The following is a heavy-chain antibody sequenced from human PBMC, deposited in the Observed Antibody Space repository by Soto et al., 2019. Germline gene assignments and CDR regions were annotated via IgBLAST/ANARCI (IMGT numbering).Heavy chain of an antibody. J-gene: IGHJ4*02. V-gene: IGHV4-31*03. CDR1: SVSITSVNSY. CDR3: ARGSSGWSSIRLDD. CDR2: IYYSGSS. Sequence: QVQLQESGPGLVKPSQTLSLTCTVSSVSITSVNSYWSWIRQFPGKGLEWIGYIYYSGSSYYNPSLTGRGTMSEDTSKKQFSLKLNSVTAADTAVYYCARGSSGWSSIRLDDWGQGTLVTVSS. D-gene: IGHD6-19*01.